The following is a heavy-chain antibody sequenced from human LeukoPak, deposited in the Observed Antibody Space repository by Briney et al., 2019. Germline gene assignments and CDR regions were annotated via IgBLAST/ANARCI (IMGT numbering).Heavy chain of an antibody. D-gene: IGHD2-15*01. V-gene: IGHV4-59*01. CDR2: ISHIDST. CDR3: ARAGSVAASPIDY. CDR1: GGSITTNY. Sequence: SETLSLTCTVSGGSITTNYWSWIRQPPGKGLEWTGYISHIDSTNDNPSLKGRVTISKDTSKNQFSLKVTSVTPADTAVYYRARAGSVAASPIDYWGQGILVIISS. J-gene: IGHJ4*02.